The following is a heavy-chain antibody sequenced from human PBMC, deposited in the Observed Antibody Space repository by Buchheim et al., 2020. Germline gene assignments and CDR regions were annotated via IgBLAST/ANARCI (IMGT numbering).Heavy chain of an antibody. Sequence: QVQLQESGPGLVKPSETLSLTCTVSGGSVSSGSYYWSWIRQPPGKGLEWIGYIYYSGSTNYNPSLKSRVTISVDTSKNQFSLKLSSVTAADTAVYYCARGMDYDFWSGYYTDYWGQGTL. CDR3: ARGMDYDFWSGYYTDY. J-gene: IGHJ4*02. CDR1: GGSVSSGSYY. CDR2: IYYSGST. D-gene: IGHD3-3*01. V-gene: IGHV4-61*01.